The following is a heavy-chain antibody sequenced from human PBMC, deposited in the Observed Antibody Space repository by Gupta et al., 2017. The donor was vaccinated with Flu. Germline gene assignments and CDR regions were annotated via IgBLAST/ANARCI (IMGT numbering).Heavy chain of an antibody. V-gene: IGHV3-73*01. J-gene: IGHJ3*02. Sequence: HWVRQASGKGLDWVGRTRNKGNNYATEYAASVKGRFTISRDESKNTAYLQMNSLKTEDTAVYYCTRQDPLIAAANDAFDIWGQGTMVTVSS. D-gene: IGHD6-13*01. CDR2: TRNKGNNYAT. CDR3: TRQDPLIAAANDAFDI.